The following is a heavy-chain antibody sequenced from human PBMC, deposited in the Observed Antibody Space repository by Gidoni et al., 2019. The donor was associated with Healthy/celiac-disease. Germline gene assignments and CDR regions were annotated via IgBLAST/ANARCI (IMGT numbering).Heavy chain of an antibody. Sequence: QVQLQESGPGLVKPSQTLSLTCTVSGGSISSGDYYWSWIRQPPGKGLEWIGYIYYSGSTYYNPSLKSRVTISVDTSKNQFSLKLSSVTAADTAVYYCARGLQDSSGYIPNDAFDIWGQGTMVTVSS. CDR3: ARGLQDSSGYIPNDAFDI. J-gene: IGHJ3*02. V-gene: IGHV4-30-4*01. CDR1: GGSISSGDYY. CDR2: IYYSGST. D-gene: IGHD3-22*01.